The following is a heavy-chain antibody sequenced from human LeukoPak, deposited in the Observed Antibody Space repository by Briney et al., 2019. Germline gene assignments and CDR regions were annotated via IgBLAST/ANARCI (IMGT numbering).Heavy chain of an antibody. Sequence: SETLSLTCAVSGGSISSSNWWSWVRQPPGKGLEWIGYIYYSGSTYYNPSLKSRVTISVDTSKNQFSLKLSSVTAADTAVYYCARHDPTGGGAYFDYWGQGTLVTVSS. CDR2: IYYSGST. J-gene: IGHJ4*02. D-gene: IGHD1-1*01. CDR3: ARHDPTGGGAYFDY. CDR1: GGSISSSNW. V-gene: IGHV4-4*02.